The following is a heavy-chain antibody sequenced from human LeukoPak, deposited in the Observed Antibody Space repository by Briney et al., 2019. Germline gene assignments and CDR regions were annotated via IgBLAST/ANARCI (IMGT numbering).Heavy chain of an antibody. V-gene: IGHV3-7*01. J-gene: IGHJ6*03. D-gene: IGHD6-6*01. CDR3: ASEVAARRRVYYYYMDV. CDR2: IKQDGSEK. CDR1: GFTFSNAW. Sequence: GGSLRLSCAASGFTFSNAWMSWVRQAPGKGLEWVANIKQDGSEKYYVDSVKGRFTISRDNAKNSLYLQMNSLRAEDTAVYYCASEVAARRRVYYYYMDVWGKGTTVTVSS.